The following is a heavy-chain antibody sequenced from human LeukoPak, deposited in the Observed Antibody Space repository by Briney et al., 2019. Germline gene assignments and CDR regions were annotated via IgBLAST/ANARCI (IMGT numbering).Heavy chain of an antibody. V-gene: IGHV4-38-2*02. Sequence: SETLSLTCTVSGYSLSSGFFCDWIRQSPGKGLEWIGSFSHRGGSYHNPSLKSRVTISVDTSKNQFSPKLLSVTAADTAVYYCARAQDISDSSGPNYLDFWGQGILVTVSS. CDR1: GYSLSSGFF. D-gene: IGHD3-22*01. CDR3: ARAQDISDSSGPNYLDF. J-gene: IGHJ4*02. CDR2: FSHRGGS.